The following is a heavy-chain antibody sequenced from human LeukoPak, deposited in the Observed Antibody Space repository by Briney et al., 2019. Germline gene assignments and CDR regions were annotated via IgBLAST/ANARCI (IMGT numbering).Heavy chain of an antibody. J-gene: IGHJ4*02. Sequence: ASVKVSCKASGGTFSSYAISWVRQAPGQGLEWMGRIIPILGIANYAQKFQGRVTITADKSTSTAYMELSSLRSEDTAVYYCASSSSTSFHGGYWGQGTLVTVSS. CDR1: GGTFSSYA. D-gene: IGHD2-2*01. CDR2: IIPILGIA. V-gene: IGHV1-69*04. CDR3: ASSSSTSFHGGY.